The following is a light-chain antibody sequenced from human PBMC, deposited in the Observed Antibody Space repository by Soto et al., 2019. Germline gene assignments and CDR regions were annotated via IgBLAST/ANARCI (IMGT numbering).Light chain of an antibody. J-gene: IGLJ3*02. Sequence: QSVLTKPPSVSAAQGQKVTLSCSGSSSNIGDNYVSWYHQLPGTVPKLLIYANDKRPSDIADRFSGSKSGTSATLDITGLQPADEADYYCAPWDSSLRGGWVFGGGTKLTVL. CDR3: APWDSSLRGGWV. CDR1: SSNIGDNY. V-gene: IGLV1-51*01. CDR2: AND.